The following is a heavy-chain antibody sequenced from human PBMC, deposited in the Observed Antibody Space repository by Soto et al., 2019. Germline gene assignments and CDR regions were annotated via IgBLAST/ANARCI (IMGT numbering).Heavy chain of an antibody. J-gene: IGHJ6*02. Sequence: ASVKVSCKASGYTFTGYYMHWVRQAPGQGLEWMGWINPNSGGTNYAQKFQGWVTMTRDTSISTAHMELSRLRSDDTAVYYCARGRDFNSYYYYGMDVWGQGTTVTVSS. D-gene: IGHD3-3*01. V-gene: IGHV1-2*04. CDR1: GYTFTGYY. CDR3: ARGRDFNSYYYYGMDV. CDR2: INPNSGGT.